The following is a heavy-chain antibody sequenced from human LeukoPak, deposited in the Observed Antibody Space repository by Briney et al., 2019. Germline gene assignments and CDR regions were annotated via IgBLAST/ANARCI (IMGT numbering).Heavy chain of an antibody. CDR1: TTSR. J-gene: IGHJ5*01. Sequence: ASVKVSCKTTSRISWVRQAPGQGLEWMGWIGTYGGDTYYAQKFQGRITVTTDTSTSTVYMELRNLRSDDTAVYYCARDLWNFYDDSGYNRDFDSWGQGTLVTVSS. CDR3: ARDLWNFYDDSGYNRDFDS. V-gene: IGHV1-18*01. CDR2: IGTYGGDT. D-gene: IGHD3-22*01.